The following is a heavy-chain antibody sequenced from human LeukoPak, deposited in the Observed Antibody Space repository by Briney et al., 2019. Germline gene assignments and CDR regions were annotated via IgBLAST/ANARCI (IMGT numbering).Heavy chain of an antibody. V-gene: IGHV3-21*01. D-gene: IGHD2/OR15-2a*01. CDR2: ISSSSSYI. Sequence: GGSLRLSCAASGFTFSSYSMNWVRQAPGKGLEWVSSISSSSSYIYYADSVKGRFTISRDNAKNSLYLQMNSLRAEDTAVYYCARAFLPQSPADYYYYGMDVWGQGTTVTVSS. J-gene: IGHJ6*02. CDR1: GFTFSSYS. CDR3: ARAFLPQSPADYYYYGMDV.